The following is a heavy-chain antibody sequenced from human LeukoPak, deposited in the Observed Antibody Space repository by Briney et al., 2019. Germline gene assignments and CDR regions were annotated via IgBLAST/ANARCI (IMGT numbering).Heavy chain of an antibody. Sequence: PSETPSLTCAVYGGSFSGYYWSWIRQPPGKGLEWIGEINHSGSTNYNPSLKSRVTISVDTSKNQFSLKLSSVTAADTAVYYCARFAVTTGYERGEDYWGQGTLVTVSS. CDR3: ARFAVTTGYERGEDY. D-gene: IGHD4-17*01. J-gene: IGHJ4*02. CDR2: INHSGST. CDR1: GGSFSGYY. V-gene: IGHV4-34*01.